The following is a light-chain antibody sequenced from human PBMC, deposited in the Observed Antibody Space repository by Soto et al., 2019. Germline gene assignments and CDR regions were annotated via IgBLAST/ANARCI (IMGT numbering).Light chain of an antibody. J-gene: IGLJ2*01. V-gene: IGLV1-44*01. Sequence: QSVLTQPPSASGTPGQRGTISCSGSSSNIGSNTVNWYQQLPGTAPKLLIYSNNQRPSGVPYRFSGSKSGTSASLAISGLQSEDEADYYCAAWDDSLNGPVFGGGTKLTVL. CDR3: AAWDDSLNGPV. CDR1: SSNIGSNT. CDR2: SNN.